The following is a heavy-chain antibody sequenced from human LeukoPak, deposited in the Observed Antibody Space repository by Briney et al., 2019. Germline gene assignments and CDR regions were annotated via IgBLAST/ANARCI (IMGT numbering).Heavy chain of an antibody. V-gene: IGHV1-18*01. CDR3: ARALSRGYSGYDYGLGY. D-gene: IGHD5-12*01. CDR2: ISASNGNT. Sequence: ASVKVSCKASGYTFINYGVTWVRQAPGQGLEWMGRISASNGNTNYAQKLQGRVTMTTETSTSTAYMELRSLRSDDTAVYYCARALSRGYSGYDYGLGYWGQGTLVTVSS. J-gene: IGHJ4*02. CDR1: GYTFINYG.